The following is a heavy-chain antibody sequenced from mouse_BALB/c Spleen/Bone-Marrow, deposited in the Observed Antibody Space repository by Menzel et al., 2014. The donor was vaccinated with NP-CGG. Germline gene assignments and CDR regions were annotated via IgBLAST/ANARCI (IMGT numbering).Heavy chain of an antibody. CDR2: IDPANGNT. J-gene: IGHJ3*01. D-gene: IGHD1-1*01. CDR3: AMYYYGSSLFAY. V-gene: IGHV14-3*02. Sequence: VQLKQSGAELVEPGASVKLSCTASGFNIKDTYMHWVKQRPEQGLEWIGRIDPANGNTKYDPKFQGKATITADTSSNTAYLQLSSLTSEDTAVYYCAMYYYGSSLFAYWGQGTLVTVSA. CDR1: GFNIKDTY.